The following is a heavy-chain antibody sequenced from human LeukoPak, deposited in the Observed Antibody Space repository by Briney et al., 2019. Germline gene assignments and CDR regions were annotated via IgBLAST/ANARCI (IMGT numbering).Heavy chain of an antibody. CDR2: IIPIFGTA. V-gene: IGHV1-69*13. CDR1: GGTFSSYA. Sequence: ASVKVSCKASGGTFSSYAISWVRQAPGQGLEWMGGIIPIFGTANYAQKFQGRVTFTADESTSTAYMELSSLRSEDTAVYYCAREDGILTGYRVYYFDYWGQGTLVTVSS. J-gene: IGHJ4*02. D-gene: IGHD3-9*01. CDR3: AREDGILTGYRVYYFDY.